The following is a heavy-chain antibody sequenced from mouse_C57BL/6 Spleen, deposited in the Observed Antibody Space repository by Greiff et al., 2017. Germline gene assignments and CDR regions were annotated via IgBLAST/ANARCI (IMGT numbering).Heavy chain of an antibody. J-gene: IGHJ2*01. Sequence: QVQLQQPGAELVKPGASVKLSCKASGYTFTSYWMQWVKQRPGQGLEWIGEIDPSDSYTNYNQKFKGKATLTVDTSSSTAYLQLSSLTSEDSAVYNCARERDYYGSCRYWGKGTTLTVSS. CDR3: ARERDYYGSCRY. CDR1: GYTFTSYW. CDR2: IDPSDSYT. D-gene: IGHD1-1*01. V-gene: IGHV1-50*01.